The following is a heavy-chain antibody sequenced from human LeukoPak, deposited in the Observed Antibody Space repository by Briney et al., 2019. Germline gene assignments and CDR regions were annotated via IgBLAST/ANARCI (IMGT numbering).Heavy chain of an antibody. D-gene: IGHD5-24*01. CDR1: GGSISSYY. CDR3: ARGLGMATSDY. CDR2: IYYSGST. J-gene: IGHJ4*02. V-gene: IGHV4-59*01. Sequence: TSETLSLTCTVSGGSISSYYWSWIRQPPGKGLEWIGHIYYSGSTNYNPSLKSRVTISVDTSKNQFSLKLSSVTAADTAVYYCARGLGMATSDYWGQGTLVTVSS.